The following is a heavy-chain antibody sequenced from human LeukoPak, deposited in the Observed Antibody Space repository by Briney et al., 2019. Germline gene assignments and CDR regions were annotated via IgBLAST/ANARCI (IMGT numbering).Heavy chain of an antibody. D-gene: IGHD4-17*01. J-gene: IGHJ4*02. Sequence: GGSLRLSCAASGFTFSSYGMHWVRQAPGKGLGWVSYISSSSTIYYADSVKGRFTISRDNAKNSLYLQMNSLRAEDTALYYCAKGNNYGQSNPHDYWGQGTLVTVSS. CDR1: GFTFSSYG. CDR3: AKGNNYGQSNPHDY. V-gene: IGHV3-48*04. CDR2: ISSSSTI.